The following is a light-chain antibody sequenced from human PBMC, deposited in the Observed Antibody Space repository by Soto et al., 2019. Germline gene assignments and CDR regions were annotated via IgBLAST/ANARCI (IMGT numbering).Light chain of an antibody. J-gene: IGKJ5*01. CDR1: QSVSGSY. Sequence: EIVLTQSPGTLSLSPGERATLSCRASQSVSGSYLAWYQQTPGQGPRLLIYRASNRATGIPDRFSGSGSGTDFTLTISRLEPEDFAVYYCQQYGSSRNTFGQGTRLEIK. CDR3: QQYGSSRNT. CDR2: RAS. V-gene: IGKV3-20*01.